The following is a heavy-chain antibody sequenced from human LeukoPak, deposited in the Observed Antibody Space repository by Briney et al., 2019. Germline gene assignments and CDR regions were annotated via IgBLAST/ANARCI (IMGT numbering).Heavy chain of an antibody. Sequence: GGSLRLSCAASGYTFINYYVHWVRQAPGQGLEWMGWINPDSGGTTYAQSFQGRIYMTRDTSIDTAYMVLSSLTSDDTALYYCARGPHEWQPTDQWGQGTLVTVSS. CDR2: INPDSGGT. D-gene: IGHD1-26*01. CDR3: ARGPHEWQPTDQ. V-gene: IGHV1-2*02. J-gene: IGHJ4*02. CDR1: GYTFINYY.